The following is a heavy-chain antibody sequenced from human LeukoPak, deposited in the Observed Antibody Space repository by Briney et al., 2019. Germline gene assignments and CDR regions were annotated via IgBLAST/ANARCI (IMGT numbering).Heavy chain of an antibody. CDR3: ASTPRIYSGYDF. Sequence: SETLSLTCTVSTYSISSGYYWGWIRQPPGKGLEWIGNIYHNGNTYYNPSLKSRVTISVDTSKNQFSLKLSSVTAADTAVYYCASTPRIYSGYDFWGQGTLVTVSS. CDR2: IYHNGNT. J-gene: IGHJ4*02. D-gene: IGHD5-12*01. V-gene: IGHV4-38-2*02. CDR1: TYSISSGYY.